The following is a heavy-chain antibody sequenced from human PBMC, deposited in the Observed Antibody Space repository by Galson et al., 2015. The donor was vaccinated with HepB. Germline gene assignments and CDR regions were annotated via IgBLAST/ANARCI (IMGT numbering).Heavy chain of an antibody. CDR3: ARDRRRALRYFDWSSGAFDL. V-gene: IGHV3-48*01. CDR1: GFNFNSFS. J-gene: IGHJ4*02. CDR2: ISSSGCVL. D-gene: IGHD3-9*01. Sequence: SLRLSCAASGFNFNSFSMNWVRQAPGKGLEWVSYISSSGCVLFYADSVKGRFTISTDKAKKSLFLQMSSLRAEDTAVYYCARDRRRALRYFDWSSGAFDLWGQGTLVTVSS.